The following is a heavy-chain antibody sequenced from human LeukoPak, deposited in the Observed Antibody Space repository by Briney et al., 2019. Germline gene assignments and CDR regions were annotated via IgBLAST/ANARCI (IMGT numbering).Heavy chain of an antibody. CDR2: ISGSGGNT. CDR3: AKAQPRITMVRGVIGYFDY. Sequence: PGGSLRLSCAASGFTFSSYAMSWVRQAPGKGLEWVSSISGSGGNTYYADSVKGRFTMSRDNSKNTLYLQMNSLRAEDTAVYYCAKAQPRITMVRGVIGYFDYWGQGTLVTVSS. V-gene: IGHV3-23*01. J-gene: IGHJ4*02. D-gene: IGHD3-10*01. CDR1: GFTFSSYA.